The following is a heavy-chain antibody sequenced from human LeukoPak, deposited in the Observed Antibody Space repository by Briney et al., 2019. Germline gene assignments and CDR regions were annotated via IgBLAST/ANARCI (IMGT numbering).Heavy chain of an antibody. CDR1: GYTSTGYY. CDR2: INPNSGGT. Sequence: GASVKVSCKASGYTSTGYYMHWVRQAPGQGLEWMGRINPNSGGTNYAQKFQGRVTMTRDTSISTAYMELSRLRSDDTAVYYCARIEQWLVSNAFDIWGQGTMVTVSS. D-gene: IGHD6-19*01. CDR3: ARIEQWLVSNAFDI. J-gene: IGHJ3*02. V-gene: IGHV1-2*06.